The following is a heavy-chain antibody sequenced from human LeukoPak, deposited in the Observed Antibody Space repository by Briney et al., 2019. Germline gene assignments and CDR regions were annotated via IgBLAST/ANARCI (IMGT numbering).Heavy chain of an antibody. J-gene: IGHJ4*02. Sequence: ASVKVSCKASGYTFTGYYMHWVRQAPGQGLKWMGWINPNSGGTNYAQKFQGRVTMTRDTSISTAYMELSRLRSDDTAVYYCARDLFVSEDPRKFDYWGQGTLVTVSS. D-gene: IGHD3-3*01. V-gene: IGHV1-2*02. CDR1: GYTFTGYY. CDR3: ARDLFVSEDPRKFDY. CDR2: INPNSGGT.